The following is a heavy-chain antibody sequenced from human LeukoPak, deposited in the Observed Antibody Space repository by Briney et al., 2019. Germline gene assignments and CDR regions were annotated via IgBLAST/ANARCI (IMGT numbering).Heavy chain of an antibody. J-gene: IGHJ6*02. CDR1: GFTFSDYY. V-gene: IGHV3-43*01. D-gene: IGHD6-19*01. CDR3: AKDFSYSSGWYRNYYYGMDV. Sequence: GGSLRLSCAASGFTFSDYYMSWIRQAPGKGLEWVSLISWDGGSTYYADSVKGRFTISRDNSKNSLYLQMNSLRTEDTALYYCAKDFSYSSGWYRNYYYGMDVWGQGTTVTVSS. CDR2: ISWDGGST.